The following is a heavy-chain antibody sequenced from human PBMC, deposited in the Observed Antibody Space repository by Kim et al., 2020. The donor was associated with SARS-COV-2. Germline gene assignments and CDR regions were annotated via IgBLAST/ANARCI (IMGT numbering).Heavy chain of an antibody. Sequence: GSTHIADSLKGPITSSRDNSKDTLYLQMNSLRAADTAVYYCARAAANDYWGQGTLVTVSS. CDR2: GST. D-gene: IGHD6-25*01. J-gene: IGHJ4*02. CDR3: ARAAANDY. V-gene: IGHV3-53*01.